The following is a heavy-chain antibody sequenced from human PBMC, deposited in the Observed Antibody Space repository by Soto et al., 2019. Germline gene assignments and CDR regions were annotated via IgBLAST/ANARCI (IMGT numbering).Heavy chain of an antibody. Sequence: QVQLVQSGAEVKKPGASVKVSCKASGYTFTSYGISWVRQAPGQGLEWMGWISAYNGNTNYAQKLQGRVTMTTDTXTXXADMELRSLKPDDTAVYYCARDEAVRGVIPNWFDPWGQGTLVTVSS. D-gene: IGHD3-10*01. CDR1: GYTFTSYG. J-gene: IGHJ5*02. CDR3: ARDEAVRGVIPNWFDP. CDR2: ISAYNGNT. V-gene: IGHV1-18*01.